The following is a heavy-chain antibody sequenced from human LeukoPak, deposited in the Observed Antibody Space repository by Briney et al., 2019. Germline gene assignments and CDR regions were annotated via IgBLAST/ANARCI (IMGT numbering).Heavy chain of an antibody. Sequence: PGESLKISCKGSGYSFTSYWISWVRQMPGKGLEWMGRIDPSDSYTNYSPSFQGHVTISADKSISTAYPQWSSLKASDTAMYYCARERGGELIFDYWGQGTLVTVSS. CDR1: GYSFTSYW. V-gene: IGHV5-10-1*01. D-gene: IGHD1-26*01. J-gene: IGHJ4*02. CDR2: IDPSDSYT. CDR3: ARERGGELIFDY.